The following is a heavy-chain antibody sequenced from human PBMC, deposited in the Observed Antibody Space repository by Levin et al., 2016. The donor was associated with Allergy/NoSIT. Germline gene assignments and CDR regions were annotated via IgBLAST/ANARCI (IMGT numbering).Heavy chain of an antibody. CDR3: ARDGRDGYSVDY. D-gene: IGHD5-24*01. J-gene: IGHJ4*02. CDR2: INVANSNT. V-gene: IGHV1-3*01. Sequence: WVRQAPGQRPEWLGWINVANSNTKYSEKFQGRVTISRDTGARTAYMELSSLRSEDTAIYYCARDGRDGYSVDYWGQGTPVTVSS.